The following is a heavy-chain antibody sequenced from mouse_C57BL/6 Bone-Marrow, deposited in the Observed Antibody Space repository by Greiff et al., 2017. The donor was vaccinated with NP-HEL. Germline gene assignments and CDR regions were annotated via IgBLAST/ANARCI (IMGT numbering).Heavy chain of an antibody. CDR3: TCSPHYYAMDY. V-gene: IGHV1-15*01. J-gene: IGHJ4*01. D-gene: IGHD1-1*01. Sequence: VQLQQSGAELVRPGASVTLSCKASGYTFTDYEMHWVKQTPVHGLEWIGAIDPETGGTAYNQKFKGQAILTADKSSSTAYMELRSLTSEDSAVYYCTCSPHYYAMDYWGQGTSVTVSS. CDR1: GYTFTDYE. CDR2: IDPETGGT.